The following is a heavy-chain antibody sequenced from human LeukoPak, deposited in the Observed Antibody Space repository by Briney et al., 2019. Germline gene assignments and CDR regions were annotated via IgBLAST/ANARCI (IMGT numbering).Heavy chain of an antibody. CDR2: INPSGGST. CDR1: GYTFTSYF. Sequence: EASVKVSCKASGYTFTSYFMHWVRQAPGQGLEWMGIINPSGGSTNYAQKFQGRVTMTRDTSTSTVYMELSSLRSEDTAVYYCARVNIYDFWSGKSDYWGQGTLVTVSS. J-gene: IGHJ4*02. CDR3: ARVNIYDFWSGKSDY. V-gene: IGHV1-46*01. D-gene: IGHD3-3*01.